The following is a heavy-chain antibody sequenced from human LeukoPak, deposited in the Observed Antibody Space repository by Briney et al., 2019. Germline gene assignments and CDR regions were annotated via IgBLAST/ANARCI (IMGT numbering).Heavy chain of an antibody. J-gene: IGHJ4*02. Sequence: PSETLSLTCAVYGGSFSGYYWSWIRQPPGKGLEWIGEINHSGSTNYNPSLKSRVTISVDTSKNQFSLKVTSLTAADTAVYYCARRGYSGSYLIIDYWGQGTLVTVSS. D-gene: IGHD1-26*01. CDR3: ARRGYSGSYLIIDY. V-gene: IGHV4-34*01. CDR2: INHSGST. CDR1: GGSFSGYY.